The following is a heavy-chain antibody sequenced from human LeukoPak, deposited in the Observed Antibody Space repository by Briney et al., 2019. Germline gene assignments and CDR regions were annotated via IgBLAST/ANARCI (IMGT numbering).Heavy chain of an antibody. J-gene: IGHJ4*02. Sequence: GRSLRLSCAASGFTYRTYGMHWVRQGPGKGLEWVAVISYDGSNKYYADSVKGRFTISRDNSKNTLYLQMNSLRAEDTAVYYCAKDKRGEGRYIDCWGQGTLVTVSS. CDR2: ISYDGSNK. CDR1: GFTYRTYG. D-gene: IGHD3-10*01. V-gene: IGHV3-30*18. CDR3: AKDKRGEGRYIDC.